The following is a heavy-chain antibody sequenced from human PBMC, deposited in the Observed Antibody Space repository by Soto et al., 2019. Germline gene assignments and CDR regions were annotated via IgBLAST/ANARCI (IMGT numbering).Heavy chain of an antibody. CDR3: ARKGGNWDCFDY. J-gene: IGHJ4*02. V-gene: IGHV3-48*02. Sequence: EVQLVESGGGLVQPGGSLRLSCAASGFTFSSYSMNWVRQAPGKGLEWVAYISSSSSTTYYADSVKGRFTISRDNAKNSMYLQMNSLRDEDTAVYYCARKGGNWDCFDYWGQGTTVAVSS. CDR2: ISSSSSTT. D-gene: IGHD3-16*01. CDR1: GFTFSSYS.